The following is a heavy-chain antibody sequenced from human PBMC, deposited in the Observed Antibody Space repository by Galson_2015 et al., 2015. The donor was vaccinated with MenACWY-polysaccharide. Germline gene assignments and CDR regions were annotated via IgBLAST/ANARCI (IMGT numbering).Heavy chain of an antibody. J-gene: IGHJ3*01. V-gene: IGHV3-48*03. CDR1: GFTFSSYE. Sequence: SLRLSCAVSGFTFSSYEMNWVRQAPGKGLEWVSYISSSGSTIYYADSVKGRFTISRTNAKNSLSLQMNSLRAEDTAIYYCARDGGYLDAFDFWGQATMVTVSS. CDR3: ARDGGYLDAFDF. CDR2: ISSSGSTI. D-gene: IGHD5-12*01.